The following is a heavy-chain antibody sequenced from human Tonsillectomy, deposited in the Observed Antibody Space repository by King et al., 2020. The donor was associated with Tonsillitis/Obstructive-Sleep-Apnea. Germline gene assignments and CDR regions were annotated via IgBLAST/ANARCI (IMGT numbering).Heavy chain of an antibody. D-gene: IGHD3-3*01. CDR3: ARDRSEVSYDGFDI. CDR2: ISAYNGNT. CDR1: DYTFTSYG. Sequence: VQLVESGAEVKKPGASVKVSCKAADYTFTSYGISWVRQAPGEGLEWMGWISAYNGNTKYAQKVQGRVTMTTDTSTSTAYMELRSLRSDDTAVYYCARDRSEVSYDGFDIWGRGTVVTVSS. V-gene: IGHV1-18*01. J-gene: IGHJ3*02.